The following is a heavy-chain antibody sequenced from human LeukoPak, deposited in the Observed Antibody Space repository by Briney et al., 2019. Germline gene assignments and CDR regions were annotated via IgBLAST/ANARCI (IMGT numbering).Heavy chain of an antibody. J-gene: IGHJ3*02. CDR3: ARDSGYNGDAFEI. V-gene: IGHV4-59*01. CDR1: GGSISSYY. CDR2: IHYSGST. Sequence: SETLSLTCAVSGGSISSYYWSWIRQPPGRGLEWIGSIHYSGSTSYNSSLKSRVIISVDTSNNQFSLKLNSVTAADTAVYYCARDSGYNGDAFEIWGQGTMVTVSS. D-gene: IGHD5-18*01.